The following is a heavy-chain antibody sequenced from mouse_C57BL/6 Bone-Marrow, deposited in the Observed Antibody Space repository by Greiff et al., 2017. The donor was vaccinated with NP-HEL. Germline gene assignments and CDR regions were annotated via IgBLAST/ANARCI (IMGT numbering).Heavy chain of an antibody. Sequence: ASGYTFTSYGISWVKQRTGQGLEWIGEIYPRSGNTYYNEKFKGKATLTADKSSSTAYMELRSLTSEDSAVYFCANYYGSSWFAYWGQGTLVTVSA. CDR3: ANYYGSSWFAY. V-gene: IGHV1-81*01. J-gene: IGHJ3*01. CDR2: IYPRSGNT. CDR1: GYTFTSYG. D-gene: IGHD1-1*01.